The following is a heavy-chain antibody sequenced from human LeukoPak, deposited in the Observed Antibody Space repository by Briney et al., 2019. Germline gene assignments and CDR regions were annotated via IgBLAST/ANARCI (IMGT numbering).Heavy chain of an antibody. CDR2: INPNSGGT. CDR3: ARVEEYHGRSGYPSD. D-gene: IGHD3-22*01. J-gene: IGHJ4*02. Sequence: GASVKVSCKASGYTFIGYYMHWVRQAPGQGLEWMGWINPNSGGTNYAQKFQGRVTMTRDTSISTAYMELSRLRSDDTAVYFCARVEEYHGRSGYPSDWGQGTLVTVSS. CDR1: GYTFIGYY. V-gene: IGHV1-2*02.